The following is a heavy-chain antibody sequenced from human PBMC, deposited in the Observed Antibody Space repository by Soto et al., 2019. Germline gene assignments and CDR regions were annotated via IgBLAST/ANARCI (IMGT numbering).Heavy chain of an antibody. CDR3: ARLEGLATISYYFDF. CDR2: IYYSGST. V-gene: IGHV4-39*01. D-gene: IGHD5-12*01. Sequence: PSETLSLTCTVSGGSVSNRNYYWGWIRQPPGKGLEWIGSIYYSGSTYYNPSLKSRVTMSVDTSKNQFSLKLRSVTAADTSVYYCARLEGLATISYYFDFWGPGALVTVS. CDR1: GGSVSNRNYY. J-gene: IGHJ4*02.